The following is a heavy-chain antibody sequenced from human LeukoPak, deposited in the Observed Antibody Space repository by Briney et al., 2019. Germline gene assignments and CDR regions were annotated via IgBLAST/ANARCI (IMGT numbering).Heavy chain of an antibody. D-gene: IGHD3-10*01. CDR2: FDPEDGEA. J-gene: IGHJ4*02. CDR3: VTIPEDSGVDY. CDR1: GYRLTELS. Sequence: ASVKVSCKVSGYRLTELSMHWVRQAPGKGLEWMGGFDPEDGEAIYAQKFQGRVTMTEDTSTDTVHMELSSLRFEDTAVYYCVTIPEDSGVDYWGQGTLVIVSS. V-gene: IGHV1-24*01.